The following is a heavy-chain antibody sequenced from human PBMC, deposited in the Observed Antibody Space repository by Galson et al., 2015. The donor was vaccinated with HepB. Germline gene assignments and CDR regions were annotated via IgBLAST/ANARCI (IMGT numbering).Heavy chain of an antibody. J-gene: IGHJ2*01. D-gene: IGHD1-20*01. CDR2: IYTSGST. V-gene: IGHV4-61*02. CDR3: ARAQKGPYNWRVWYFGL. Sequence: TLSITCTVSGGSISSGSYYWSWIRQPAGKGLEWIGRIYTSGSTNYNPSLKSRVTMSVDTSKNQFSLKLSSVTAADTAVYYCARAQKGPYNWRVWYFGLWGRGTLVTVSS. CDR1: GGSISSGSYY.